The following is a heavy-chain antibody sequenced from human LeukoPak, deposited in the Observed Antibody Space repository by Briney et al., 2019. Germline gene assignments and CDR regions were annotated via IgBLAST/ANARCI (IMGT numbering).Heavy chain of an antibody. V-gene: IGHV4-34*01. CDR2: IYHSGST. D-gene: IGHD6-6*01. CDR3: ARGVARSSKFHFSYYFDY. CDR1: GGSFSGYY. J-gene: IGHJ4*02. Sequence: KPSETLSLTCAVYGGSFSGYYWSWIRQPPGKGLEWIGSIYHSGSTYYNPSLKSRVTISVDTSKNQFSLKLSSVTAADTAVYYCARGVARSSKFHFSYYFDYWGQGTLVTVSS.